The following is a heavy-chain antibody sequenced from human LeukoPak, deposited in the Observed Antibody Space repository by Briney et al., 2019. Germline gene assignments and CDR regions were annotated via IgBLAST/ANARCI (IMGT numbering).Heavy chain of an antibody. D-gene: IGHD1-1*01. CDR3: ARGPTGTLRGPGIRYFDY. V-gene: IGHV1-69*04. Sequence: GASVKVSCKASGGTFSSYAISWVRQAPGQGLEWMGRIIPILGIANYAQKFQGRVTMTRSTSISTAYMELSSLRSEDTAVYYCARGPTGTLRGPGIRYFDYWGQGTLVTVSS. CDR2: IIPILGIA. J-gene: IGHJ4*02. CDR1: GGTFSSYA.